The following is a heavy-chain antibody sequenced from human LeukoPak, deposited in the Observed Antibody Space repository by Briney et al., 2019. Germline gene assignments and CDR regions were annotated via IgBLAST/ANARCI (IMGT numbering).Heavy chain of an antibody. D-gene: IGHD2-2*01. V-gene: IGHV1-46*01. J-gene: IGHJ3*02. Sequence: ASVTVSCKASGYTFPSYYMHWVRQAPGQGLEWMGLINPSGGSTSYAQKFQGRVTMTRDTSTSTVYMELSSLRSEDTAVYYCARDQALGYCSSTSCYRTKGAFDIWGQGTMVTVSS. CDR1: GYTFPSYY. CDR2: INPSGGST. CDR3: ARDQALGYCSSTSCYRTKGAFDI.